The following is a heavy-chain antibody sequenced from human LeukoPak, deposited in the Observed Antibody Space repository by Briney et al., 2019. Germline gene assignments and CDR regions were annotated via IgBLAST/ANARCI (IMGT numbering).Heavy chain of an antibody. CDR2: INPNSGGT. J-gene: IGHJ6*03. Sequence: ASVKVSCKASGYTFTGYYMHWVRQAPGQGLEWMGWINPNSGGTNYAQKFQGRVTMTRDTSETTAYMELSSLRPEDTAVYYCARTTVPAANAYYYYYMDVWGKGTTVTVSS. D-gene: IGHD2-2*01. V-gene: IGHV1-2*02. CDR3: ARTTVPAANAYYYYYMDV. CDR1: GYTFTGYY.